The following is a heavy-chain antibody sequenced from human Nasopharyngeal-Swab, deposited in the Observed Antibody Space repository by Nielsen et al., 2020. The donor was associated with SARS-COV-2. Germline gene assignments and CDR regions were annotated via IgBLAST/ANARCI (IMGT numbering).Heavy chain of an antibody. Sequence: WSLRLSCAASGFTFSNAWMSWVRQAPGKGLEWVGRIKSKTDGGTTDYAAPVKGRFTISRDDSKNTLYLQMNSLKTEDTAVYYCTTDGGEYYDILTGYHLIGVWGQGTTVTVSS. V-gene: IGHV3-15*01. J-gene: IGHJ6*02. CDR3: TTDGGEYYDILTGYHLIGV. D-gene: IGHD3-9*01. CDR1: GFTFSNAW. CDR2: IKSKTDGGTT.